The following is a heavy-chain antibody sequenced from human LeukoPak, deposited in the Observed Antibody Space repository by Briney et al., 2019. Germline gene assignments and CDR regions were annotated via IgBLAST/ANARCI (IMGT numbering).Heavy chain of an antibody. CDR1: GFTFSSYA. CDR3: ARPPSLRFLEWWSFGF. CDR2: ICGNGVST. Sequence: PGGSLRLSCAASGFTFSSYAMSWVRQAPGKGLEWVSGICGNGVSTYYADSVKGRFTVSRDNSKNTLYLQMNGLRAEDTALYYCARPPSLRFLEWWSFGFWGQGTLVTVSS. V-gene: IGHV3-23*01. D-gene: IGHD3-3*01. J-gene: IGHJ4*02.